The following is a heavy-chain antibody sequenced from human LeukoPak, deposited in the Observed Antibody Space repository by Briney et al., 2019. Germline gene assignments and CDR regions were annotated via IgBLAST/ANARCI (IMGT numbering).Heavy chain of an antibody. CDR2: INHSGST. D-gene: IGHD3-16*02. CDR3: ARVPYDYIWGSYRNYNWFDP. CDR1: GGSFCGYY. J-gene: IGHJ5*02. Sequence: SETLSLTYAVYGGSFCGYYWSWIRQPPGKGLEWIGEINHSGSTNYNPSLKSRVTISVDTSKNQFSLKLSSVTAADTAVYYCARVPYDYIWGSYRNYNWFDPWGQGTLVTVSS. V-gene: IGHV4-34*01.